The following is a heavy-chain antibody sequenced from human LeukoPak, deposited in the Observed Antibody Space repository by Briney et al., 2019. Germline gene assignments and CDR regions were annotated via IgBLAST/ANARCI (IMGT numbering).Heavy chain of an antibody. CDR2: IYPSGST. Sequence: PSETLSLTCTVSGASLSSGSYYWSWIRQPAGKGLEWIGRIYPSGSTDYNPSLKSRVTISIDTSKNQFSLKLSSVTAADTAVYYCARDLPHYGGNIPDLGFRYWGQGTLVTVSS. CDR3: ARDLPHYGGNIPDLGFRY. D-gene: IGHD4-23*01. J-gene: IGHJ4*02. CDR1: GASLSSGSYY. V-gene: IGHV4-61*02.